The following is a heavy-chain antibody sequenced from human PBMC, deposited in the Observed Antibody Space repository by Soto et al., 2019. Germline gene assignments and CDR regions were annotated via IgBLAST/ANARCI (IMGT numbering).Heavy chain of an antibody. D-gene: IGHD3-16*02. V-gene: IGHV3-33*06. CDR3: AKDWRLHLGELSSRSYYFDS. Sequence: GGSLRLSCAASGFTFSSYGMHWVRQAPGKGLEWVAVIWYDGSNKYYADSVKGRFTISRDNSKNTLYLQMNSLRAEDTAVYYCAKDWRLHLGELSSRSYYFDSWGQGTLVTVSS. CDR1: GFTFSSYG. CDR2: IWYDGSNK. J-gene: IGHJ4*02.